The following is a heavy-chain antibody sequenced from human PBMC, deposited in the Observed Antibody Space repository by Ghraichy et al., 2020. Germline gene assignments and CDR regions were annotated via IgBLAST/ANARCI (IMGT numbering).Heavy chain of an antibody. V-gene: IGHV3-23*01. Sequence: LSLTCAASGFTFSSYAMSWVRQAPGKGLQWVSSIIIRGGNTYYADSVKGRFTISRDNSKNTLHLQMSSLRAEDTAVYYCAKNLDYGDGRGDYFDYWGQGTLVTVSS. J-gene: IGHJ4*02. CDR3: AKNLDYGDGRGDYFDY. CDR2: IIIRGGNT. CDR1: GFTFSSYA. D-gene: IGHD4-17*01.